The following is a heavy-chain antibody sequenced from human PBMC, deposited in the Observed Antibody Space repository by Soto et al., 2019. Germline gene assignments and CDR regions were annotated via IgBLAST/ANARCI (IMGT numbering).Heavy chain of an antibody. V-gene: IGHV1-18*01. CDR3: ARAGELRYFDWSSYYYGMDV. J-gene: IGHJ6*02. CDR1: GYTFTSYG. Sequence: GASVKVSCKASGYTFTSYGISWVRQAPGQGLEWMGWISAYNGNTNYAQKLQGRVTMTTDTSTSTAYMELRSLRSDDTAVYYCARAGELRYFDWSSYYYGMDVWGQGTTVTVS. D-gene: IGHD3-9*01. CDR2: ISAYNGNT.